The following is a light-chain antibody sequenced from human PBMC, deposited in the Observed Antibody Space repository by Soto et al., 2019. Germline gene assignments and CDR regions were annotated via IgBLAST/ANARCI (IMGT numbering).Light chain of an antibody. J-gene: IGKJ4*01. CDR1: QTVSSSS. Sequence: EIVLTQSPGTLSLAPGERATLSCRASQTVSSSSLAWYQQRPGQAPRLLIYGASNRATGIPDRFSCSGSGTDFTLTISRLEPEDFAVYFCQQYGTSPLTFGGGTKVEIK. V-gene: IGKV3-20*01. CDR2: GAS. CDR3: QQYGTSPLT.